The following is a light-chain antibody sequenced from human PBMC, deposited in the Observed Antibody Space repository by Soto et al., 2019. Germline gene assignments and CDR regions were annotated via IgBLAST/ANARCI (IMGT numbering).Light chain of an antibody. CDR1: KLGDKY. Sequence: SYELTQPPSVSVSPGQTASITCSGDKLGDKYACWYQQKPGQSPVLVIYQDRTRPSGIPERFSGSNSGNTATLTISGTQAMDEADYYCQAWDSSTVVFGGGTKVTVL. J-gene: IGLJ2*01. CDR3: QAWDSSTVV. CDR2: QDR. V-gene: IGLV3-1*01.